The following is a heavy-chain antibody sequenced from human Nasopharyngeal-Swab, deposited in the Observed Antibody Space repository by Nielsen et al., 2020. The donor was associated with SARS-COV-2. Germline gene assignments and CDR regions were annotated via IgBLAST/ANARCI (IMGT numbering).Heavy chain of an antibody. V-gene: IGHV1-24*01. J-gene: IGHJ6*02. Sequence: ASVKVSCKVSGYTLTELSMHWVRQAPGQGLEWMGGFDPEDGETIYAQKFQGRVTMTEDTSTDTAYMELSSLRSEDTAVYYCARYGGFWSGYQNYYYYGMDVWGQGTTVTVSS. D-gene: IGHD3-3*01. CDR3: ARYGGFWSGYQNYYYYGMDV. CDR2: FDPEDGET. CDR1: GYTLTELS.